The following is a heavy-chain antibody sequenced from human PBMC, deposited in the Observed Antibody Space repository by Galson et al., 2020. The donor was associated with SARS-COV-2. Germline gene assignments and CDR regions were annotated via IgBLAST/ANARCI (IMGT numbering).Heavy chain of an antibody. J-gene: IGHJ3*02. CDR3: ARGDSSSWSDDAFDI. CDR1: GFTFSSYW. V-gene: IGHV3-7*04. CDR2: IKQDGSEK. Sequence: GGSLRLSCAASGFTFSSYWISWVRQAPGKGLEWVANIKQDGSEKYYVDSVKGRFTISRDNAKNSLYLQMNSLRAEDTAVYYCARGDSSSWSDDAFDIWGQGTMVTVSS. D-gene: IGHD6-13*01.